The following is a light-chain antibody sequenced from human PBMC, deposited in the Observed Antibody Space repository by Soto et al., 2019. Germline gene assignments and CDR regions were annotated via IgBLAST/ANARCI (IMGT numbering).Light chain of an antibody. Sequence: QPVLTQPPSASGTPGQRVTISCSGSSSNIGSNYVYWYQQLPGTAPKLLTYRNNQRPSGVPDRFSGSKSGTSASLAISGLRSEDEADYYCAAWDDSLSGYVFGTGTQLTVL. V-gene: IGLV1-47*01. CDR3: AAWDDSLSGYV. CDR1: SSNIGSNY. CDR2: RNN. J-gene: IGLJ1*01.